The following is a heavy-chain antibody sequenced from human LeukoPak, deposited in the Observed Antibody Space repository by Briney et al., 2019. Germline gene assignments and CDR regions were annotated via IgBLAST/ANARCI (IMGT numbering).Heavy chain of an antibody. CDR3: ARHLHYPLRPVTASQRPFFYYYMDV. V-gene: IGHV4-39*01. CDR1: GGSIRSSSHS. CDR2: VYYNGST. J-gene: IGHJ6*03. Sequence: SETLSLTCTVSGGSIRSSSHSWGWVRQAPGKGLVWIGAVYYNGSTYYTPSLKRRITISVDTSRSHFSLKLTSVTAADTAVYYCARHLHYPLRPVTASQRPFFYYYMDVWGKGTTVTVSS. D-gene: IGHD2-21*02.